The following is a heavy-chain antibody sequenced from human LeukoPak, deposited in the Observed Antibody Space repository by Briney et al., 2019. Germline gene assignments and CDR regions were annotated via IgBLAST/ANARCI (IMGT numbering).Heavy chain of an antibody. CDR2: ISGSGGST. CDR3: AKVAHYYGSGSHYEYYFDF. CDR1: GFTFSSYA. V-gene: IGHV3-23*01. Sequence: PGGSLRLSCAASGFTFSSYAMSWVRQAPGKGLEWVSAISGSGGSTYYADSVKGRFTISRDNSKNTLYLQMNSLRAEDTAVYYCAKVAHYYGSGSHYEYYFDFWGQGTLVTVSS. J-gene: IGHJ4*02. D-gene: IGHD3-10*01.